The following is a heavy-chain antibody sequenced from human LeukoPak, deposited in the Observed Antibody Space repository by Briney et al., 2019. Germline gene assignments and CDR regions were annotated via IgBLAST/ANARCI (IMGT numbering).Heavy chain of an antibody. J-gene: IGHJ4*02. CDR1: GFTFSTYW. CDR2: IKQDGSGK. CDR3: ARYYYGYKDFDI. Sequence: GGSLRLSCAASGFTFSTYWMSWVRQAPGKGLEWVANIKQDGSGKYYVDSVEGRFTISRDNARNSLFLQMNSLRAEDTAVYYCARYYYGYKDFDIWGQGTLVTVSS. D-gene: IGHD3-10*01. V-gene: IGHV3-7*02.